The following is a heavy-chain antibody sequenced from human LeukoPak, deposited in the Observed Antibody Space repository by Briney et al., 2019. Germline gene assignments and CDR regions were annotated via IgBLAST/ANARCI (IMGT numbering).Heavy chain of an antibody. D-gene: IGHD3-3*01. V-gene: IGHV3-30*02. CDR1: GFTFSSHG. CDR3: ANYDFWSGQRAFDI. Sequence: GGSLRLSCAASGFTFSSHGMHWVRQAPGKGLEWVAFIRYDGSNKYYADSVKGRFTISRDNSKNTLYLQMNSLRAEDTAVYYCANYDFWSGQRAFDIWGQGTMVTVSS. CDR2: IRYDGSNK. J-gene: IGHJ3*02.